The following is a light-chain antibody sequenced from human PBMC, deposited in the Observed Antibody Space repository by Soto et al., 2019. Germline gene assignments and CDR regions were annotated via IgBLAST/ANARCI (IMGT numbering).Light chain of an antibody. CDR3: QNYRRPPWT. CDR1: QSIAIW. J-gene: IGKJ1*01. Sequence: DIKMTQSPSTLSASVGDRVTITCRASQSIAIWLAWYQQKPGKAPILLIYKTFSLESGVPSRFSGSGSGTEFTLTISSMQPDDFATYYCQNYRRPPWTFVQGTKVEIK. V-gene: IGKV1-5*03. CDR2: KTF.